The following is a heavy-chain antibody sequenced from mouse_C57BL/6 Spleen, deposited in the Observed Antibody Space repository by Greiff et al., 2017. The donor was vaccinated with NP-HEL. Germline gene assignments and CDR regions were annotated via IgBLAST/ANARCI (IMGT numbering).Heavy chain of an antibody. J-gene: IGHJ3*01. CDR3: ARHERDWFAY. Sequence: EVQRVESGGGLVKPGGSLKLSCAASGFTFSSYTMSWVRQTPEKRLEWVATISGGGGNTYYPDSVKGRFTISRDNAKNTLYLQMSSLRSEDTALYYCARHERDWFAYWGQGTLVTVSA. V-gene: IGHV5-9*01. CDR2: ISGGGGNT. CDR1: GFTFSSYT.